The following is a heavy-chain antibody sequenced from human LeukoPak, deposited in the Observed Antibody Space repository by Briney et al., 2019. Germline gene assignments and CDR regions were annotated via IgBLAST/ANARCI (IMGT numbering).Heavy chain of an antibody. Sequence: PGGSLRLSCAASGFTFSISATSWVRQAPGKGLEWVSAITAGGFSTYYADSVKGRFTISRDSSNNTLYLHMNSLRAEDTAIYYCAKDWGAHYFDYWGQGTLVTVSS. J-gene: IGHJ4*02. CDR3: AKDWGAHYFDY. V-gene: IGHV3-23*01. CDR1: GFTFSISA. CDR2: ITAGGFST. D-gene: IGHD1-26*01.